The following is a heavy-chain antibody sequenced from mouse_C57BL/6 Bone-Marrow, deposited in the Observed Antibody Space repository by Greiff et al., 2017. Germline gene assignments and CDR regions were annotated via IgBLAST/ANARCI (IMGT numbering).Heavy chain of an antibody. D-gene: IGHD2-1*01. V-gene: IGHV1-52*01. CDR1: GYTFTSYW. CDR3: AMVPSDLPLYCFDD. CDR2: IDPSDSEP. Sequence: VQLQQPGAELVRPGSSVKLSCKASGYTFTSYWMHWVKQRPIQGLEWIGNIDPSDSEPHYNQKFMEKATLTVDKSSSTAYMQLSSLTSEDSAVDYCAMVPSDLPLYCFDDWGQGTTLTVSS. J-gene: IGHJ2*01.